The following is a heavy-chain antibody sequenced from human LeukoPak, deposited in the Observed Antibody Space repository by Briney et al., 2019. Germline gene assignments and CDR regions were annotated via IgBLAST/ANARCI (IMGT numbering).Heavy chain of an antibody. Sequence: PGGSLRLSCAASGFTFSSYTMNWVRQAPGKGLEWVSSISTSSSYIYYADSVKGRFTISRDNAKKSLYLQLNSLRADDTAVYYCARDPHYFDSIDYYGGFDYWGQGTLVTVSS. J-gene: IGHJ4*02. CDR1: GFTFSSYT. D-gene: IGHD3-22*01. CDR3: ARDPHYFDSIDYYGGFDY. CDR2: ISTSSSYI. V-gene: IGHV3-21*01.